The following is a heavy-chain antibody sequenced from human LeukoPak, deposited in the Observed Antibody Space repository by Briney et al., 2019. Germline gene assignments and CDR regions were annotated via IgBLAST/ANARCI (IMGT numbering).Heavy chain of an antibody. CDR3: ASSTMVVTPLSDHIDY. J-gene: IGHJ4*02. Sequence: PSETLSLTCTVSGGSISSGSYYWSWIRQPAGKGLERIGRIYTSGSTNYNPSLKSRVTISIDTSKNQFSLKLSSVTAADTAVYYCASSTMVVTPLSDHIDYWGQGTPVTVSS. D-gene: IGHD4-23*01. CDR1: GGSISSGSYY. CDR2: IYTSGST. V-gene: IGHV4-61*02.